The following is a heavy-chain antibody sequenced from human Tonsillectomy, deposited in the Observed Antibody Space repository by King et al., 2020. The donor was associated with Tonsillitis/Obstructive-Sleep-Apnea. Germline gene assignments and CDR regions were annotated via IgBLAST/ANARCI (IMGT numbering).Heavy chain of an antibody. CDR2: ISWNSGSK. V-gene: IGHV3-9*01. CDR3: AKDLIIAESGTPGDTFDI. CDR1: GFSFDDYA. Sequence: VQLVESGGGLVQPGRSLRLSCAASGFSFDDYAMYWVRQAPGKGLEGVSGISWNSGSKVYADSVKGRFTISRDNAKNSLYLQMNSLRAEDTALYYCAKDLIIAESGTPGDTFDIWGQGTMVTVSS. J-gene: IGHJ3*02. D-gene: IGHD6-13*01.